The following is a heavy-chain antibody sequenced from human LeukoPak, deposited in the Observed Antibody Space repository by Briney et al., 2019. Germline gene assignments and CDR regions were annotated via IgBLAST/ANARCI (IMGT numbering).Heavy chain of an antibody. D-gene: IGHD3-10*01. Sequence: GWALRLPCVGSGCTFSNWDMSWVGQAPGKGLEGVSTISGSGAYTHYAASAKGRCTISRDNSKNTVHVQMNILRAEDTAVYYCAKGSGSGTYVDYWGQGTLVTVSS. CDR2: ISGSGAYT. V-gene: IGHV3-23*01. CDR3: AKGSGSGTYVDY. J-gene: IGHJ4*02. CDR1: GCTFSNWD.